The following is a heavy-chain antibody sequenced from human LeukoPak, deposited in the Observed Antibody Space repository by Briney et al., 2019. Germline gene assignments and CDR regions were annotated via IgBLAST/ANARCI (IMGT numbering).Heavy chain of an antibody. Sequence: KAGGSLRLSCAASRFTFSNYGVNWIRQPPGKGLEWIGEINHSGSTNYNPSLKSRVTISVDTSKNQFSLKLSSVTAADTAVYYCARGGFNYYYDSSGYYYRWGQGTLVTVSS. D-gene: IGHD3-22*01. CDR3: ARGGFNYYYDSSGYYYR. CDR2: INHSGST. CDR1: RFTFSNYG. V-gene: IGHV4-34*01. J-gene: IGHJ4*02.